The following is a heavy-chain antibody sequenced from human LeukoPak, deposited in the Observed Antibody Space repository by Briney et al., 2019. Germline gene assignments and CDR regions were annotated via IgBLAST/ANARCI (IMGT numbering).Heavy chain of an antibody. J-gene: IGHJ5*02. D-gene: IGHD6-13*01. CDR3: ARESGYSSSWYGDWFDP. CDR2: IYWNDDK. V-gene: IGHV2-5*01. Sequence: SGPTLVNPTQTLTLTCTFSGFSLSTNGVGVGWIRKPPGKALEWLALIYWNDDKRYSPSLKSRLTITKDTSKNQVVLTMTNMDPVDTATYYCARESGYSSSWYGDWFDPWGQGTLVTVSS. CDR1: GFSLSTNGVG.